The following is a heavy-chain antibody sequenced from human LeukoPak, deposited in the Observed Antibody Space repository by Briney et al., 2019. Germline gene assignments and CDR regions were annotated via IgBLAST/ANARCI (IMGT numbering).Heavy chain of an antibody. CDR2: IRYDGSNK. CDR1: GFTFSSYG. Sequence: PGGSLRLSCAASGFTFSSYGMPWVRQAPGKGLEWVAFIRYDGSNKYYADSVKGRFTISRDNSKNTLYLQMNSLRAEDTAVYYCAKDIGDYGANYFGYWGQGTLVTVSS. J-gene: IGHJ4*02. V-gene: IGHV3-30*02. D-gene: IGHD4-17*01. CDR3: AKDIGDYGANYFGY.